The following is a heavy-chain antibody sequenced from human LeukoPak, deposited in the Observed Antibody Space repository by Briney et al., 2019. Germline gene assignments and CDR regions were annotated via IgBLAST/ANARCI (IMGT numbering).Heavy chain of an antibody. Sequence: SETLSLTCTVSGGSISSYYWSWIRQPAGKGLEWIGRIYTSGSTNYNPSLKSRVTMSVDTSKNQFSLKLSSVTAADTAVYYCAREGLWFGESWQNNWFDPWGQGTLVTVSS. D-gene: IGHD3-10*01. J-gene: IGHJ5*02. CDR2: IYTSGST. CDR1: GGSISSYY. CDR3: AREGLWFGESWQNNWFDP. V-gene: IGHV4-4*07.